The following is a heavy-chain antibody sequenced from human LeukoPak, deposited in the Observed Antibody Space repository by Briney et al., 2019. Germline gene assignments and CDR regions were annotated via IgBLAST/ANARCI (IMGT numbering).Heavy chain of an antibody. D-gene: IGHD2-2*02. J-gene: IGHJ4*02. CDR2: IYTTGAT. V-gene: IGHV4-4*07. Sequence: SSETLSLTCTVSSGSINSYFWGWVRQPPGKGLEWIGRIYTTGATHYNPFLKSRLTMSIDTSTNQYSLKLTSMTAADTAVYYCGRQGYTASHYFLDFWSQGTLVAVSS. CDR3: GRQGYTASHYFLDF. CDR1: SGSINSYF.